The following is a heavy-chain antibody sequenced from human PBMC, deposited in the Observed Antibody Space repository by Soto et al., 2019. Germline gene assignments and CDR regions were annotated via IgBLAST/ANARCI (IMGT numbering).Heavy chain of an antibody. Sequence: PSETLSLTCTVSAGTLSGYFWTWIRQSAGKGLEWIGRIYSTGNTSYNPSLKSRVTMSVDTSKNQFSLKLTSVTAADTAVYYCARGASWYEGPFWGPGTLVTVSS. CDR3: ARGASWYEGPF. D-gene: IGHD2-15*01. CDR1: AGTLSGYF. CDR2: IYSTGNT. J-gene: IGHJ4*02. V-gene: IGHV4-4*07.